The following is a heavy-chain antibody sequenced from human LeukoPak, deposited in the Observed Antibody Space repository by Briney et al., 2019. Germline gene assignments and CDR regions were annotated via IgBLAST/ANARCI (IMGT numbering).Heavy chain of an antibody. CDR3: AKEVKDTGYYHLDN. Sequence: GGSLRLSCAASGFTFRNYTTTWSRQPPGKGWDWFPAFSGSGGSTYYADSVKGRFTISRDNSKNTLYLQMNRLRDEDTALFYCAKEVKDTGYYHLDNWGQGTLVTVSS. CDR2: FSGSGGST. CDR1: GFTFRNYT. D-gene: IGHD3-3*01. J-gene: IGHJ4*02. V-gene: IGHV3-23*01.